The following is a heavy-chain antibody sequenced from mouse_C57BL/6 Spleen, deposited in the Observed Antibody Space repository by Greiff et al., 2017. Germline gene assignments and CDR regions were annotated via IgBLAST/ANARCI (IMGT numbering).Heavy chain of an antibody. CDR1: GYAFTNYL. CDR2: INTGSGGT. V-gene: IGHV1-54*01. CDR3: ARSDDYDVNYAVCC. D-gene: IGHD2-4*01. J-gene: IGHJ4*01. Sequence: VQLQQSGAELVRPGTSVKVSCKASGYAFTNYLIEWVKQRPGQGLEWIGVINTGSGGTNYNEKFKGKATLTADKSSSTAYMQLSSLTSEDSAVDFCARSDDYDVNYAVCCWGQGTSVTVSS.